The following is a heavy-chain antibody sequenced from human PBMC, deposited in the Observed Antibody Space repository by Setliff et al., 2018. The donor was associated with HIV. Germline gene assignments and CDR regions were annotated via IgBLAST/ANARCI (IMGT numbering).Heavy chain of an antibody. Sequence: SETMSLTCAVYGGSFSGSCWNWIRQPPIKGLEWIGEINHSGSTNYNPSLKSRVTISVDTSKNQFSPKLTSVTSADTAIYYCARADYESGSYFFDYWGQGTLVTVSS. CDR1: GGSFSGSC. CDR3: ARADYESGSYFFDY. D-gene: IGHD3-22*01. J-gene: IGHJ4*02. CDR2: INHSGST. V-gene: IGHV4-34*01.